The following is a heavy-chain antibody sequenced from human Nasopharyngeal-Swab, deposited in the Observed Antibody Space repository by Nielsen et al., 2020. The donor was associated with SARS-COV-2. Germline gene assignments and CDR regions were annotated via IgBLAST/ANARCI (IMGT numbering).Heavy chain of an antibody. J-gene: IGHJ6*03. V-gene: IGHV3-23*01. CDR2: ISGSGGST. D-gene: IGHD1-26*01. CDR3: AKDLLNGATHYYYYYMDV. CDR1: GFTFSSYA. Sequence: GESLKISCAASGFTFSSYAMSWVRQAPGKGLEWVSAISGSGGSTYYADSVKGRFTISRDNSKNTLYLQMNSLRAEDTAVYYCAKDLLNGATHYYYYYMDVWGKGTTVTVSS.